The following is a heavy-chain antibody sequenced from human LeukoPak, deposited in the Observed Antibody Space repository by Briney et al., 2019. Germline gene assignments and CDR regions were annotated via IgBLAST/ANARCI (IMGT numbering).Heavy chain of an antibody. CDR2: ISRDGATI. D-gene: IGHD6-19*01. J-gene: IGHJ4*02. V-gene: IGHV3-11*01. Sequence: GGSLRLSCAVSRFTFSDYYMSWIRQAPGKGLEWISHISRDGATIYYADSVKGRFTISRDNAKNSLYLQMNSLRAEDTAVYYCAKVLVRSGWYYFDYWGQGTLVAVSS. CDR1: RFTFSDYY. CDR3: AKVLVRSGWYYFDY.